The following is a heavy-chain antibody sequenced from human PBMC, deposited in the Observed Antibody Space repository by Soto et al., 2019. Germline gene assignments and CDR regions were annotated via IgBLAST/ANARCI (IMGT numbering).Heavy chain of an antibody. D-gene: IGHD5-12*01. CDR2: ISGSGGST. J-gene: IGHJ6*02. CDR3: ANVRWLQFDGMDV. CDR1: GFTFSSYA. V-gene: IGHV3-23*01. Sequence: PVGSLRLSCAASGFTFSSYAMSWVRQAPGKGLEWVSAISGSGGSTYYADSVKGRFTISRDNCKNTLYLQMNSLRAEDTAVYYWANVRWLQFDGMDVWGQGTTVTVSS.